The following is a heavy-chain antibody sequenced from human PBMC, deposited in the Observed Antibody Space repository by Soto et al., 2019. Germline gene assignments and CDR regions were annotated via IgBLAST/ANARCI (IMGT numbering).Heavy chain of an antibody. J-gene: IGHJ4*02. CDR2: ISYDGNIK. V-gene: IGHV3-30*03. CDR3: ARFWGPVTAAVDDY. D-gene: IGHD6-13*01. Sequence: QVQLVESGGGVVQPGRSLRLSCAASGFTFSNFGMQWVRQAPGKGLEWVASISYDGNIKYSAASVKGRFTISRDNSKITLYLHMNSLSSEDTAVYYCARFWGPVTAAVDDYWGQGTLVTVSS. CDR1: GFTFSNFG.